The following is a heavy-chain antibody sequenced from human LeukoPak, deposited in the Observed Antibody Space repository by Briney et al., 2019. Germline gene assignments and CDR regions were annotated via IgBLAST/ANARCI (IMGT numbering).Heavy chain of an antibody. J-gene: IGHJ4*02. CDR2: IYYSGST. V-gene: IGHV4-59*01. CDR3: ARGYCSGGSCYSDY. CDR1: GGSFSGYY. Sequence: PSETLSLTCAVYGGSFSGYYWSWIRQPPGKGLEWIGYIYYSGSTNYNPSLKSRVTISVDTSKNQFSLKLSSVTAADTAVYYCARGYCSGGSCYSDYWGQGTLVTVSS. D-gene: IGHD2-15*01.